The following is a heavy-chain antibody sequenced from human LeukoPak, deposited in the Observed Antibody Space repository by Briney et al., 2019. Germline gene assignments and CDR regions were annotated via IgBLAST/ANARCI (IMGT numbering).Heavy chain of an antibody. Sequence: ASVKVSCKASGYTFTSYGISWVRQAPGQGREWMGWISAYNGNTNYAQKLQGRVTMTTDTSTSTAYMELRSLRSDDTAVYYCARARIITMIVEPLNNWFDPWGQGTLVTVSS. CDR3: ARARIITMIVEPLNNWFDP. CDR2: ISAYNGNT. CDR1: GYTFTSYG. J-gene: IGHJ5*02. V-gene: IGHV1-18*01. D-gene: IGHD3-22*01.